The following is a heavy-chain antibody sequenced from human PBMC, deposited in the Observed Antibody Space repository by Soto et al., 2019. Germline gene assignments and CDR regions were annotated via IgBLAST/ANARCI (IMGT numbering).Heavy chain of an antibody. V-gene: IGHV3-23*01. CDR3: ARYIPGVRYYGMDV. J-gene: IGHJ6*02. Sequence: EVQLLESGGGLVQPGGSLRLSCAASGFTFSSYAMKWVRQAPGKGLEWVSLISDSGTLTYYADSVKGRFTISRDNSGNTLFLHMYSLRAGDTAVYYCARYIPGVRYYGMDVWGQGTTVTVSS. CDR1: GFTFSSYA. CDR2: ISDSGTLT. D-gene: IGHD2-2*01.